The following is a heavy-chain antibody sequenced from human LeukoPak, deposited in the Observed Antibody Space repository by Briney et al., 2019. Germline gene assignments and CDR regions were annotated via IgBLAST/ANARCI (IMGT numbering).Heavy chain of an antibody. CDR3: ARDEYYYGSGAAFDI. J-gene: IGHJ3*02. CDR1: GITLRNYA. D-gene: IGHD3-10*01. V-gene: IGHV3-23*01. CDR2: ISGSGGNT. Sequence: PGGSLRLSCEASGITLRNYAMSWVRQAPGKGLEWVSLISGSGGNTYYADSVKGRFTISRDNAKNSLYLQMNSLRAEDTAVYYCARDEYYYGSGAAFDIWGQGTTVTVSS.